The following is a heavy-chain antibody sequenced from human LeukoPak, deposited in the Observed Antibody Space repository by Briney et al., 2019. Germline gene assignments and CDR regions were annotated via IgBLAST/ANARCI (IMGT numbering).Heavy chain of an antibody. Sequence: PGGSLRLSCAASGFTVSSNYMSWVRQAPGKGLEWVSAISGSGGSTYYADSVKGRFTISRDNSKNTLYLQMNSLRAEDTAVYYCAKGGLGLLSRRAFDIWGQGTMVTVSS. V-gene: IGHV3-23*01. J-gene: IGHJ3*02. D-gene: IGHD3-22*01. CDR1: GFTVSSNY. CDR2: ISGSGGST. CDR3: AKGGLGLLSRRAFDI.